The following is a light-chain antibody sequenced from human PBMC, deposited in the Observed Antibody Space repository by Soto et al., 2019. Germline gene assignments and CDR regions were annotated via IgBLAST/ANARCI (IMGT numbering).Light chain of an antibody. Sequence: SALTQPRSVSGSPGQSVTISCTGTSSDVGGYNYVSWYQQHPGKAPKLMIYDVSKRPPGVPDRFSGSKSGNTASLTISGLQAEDEADYYCCSYAGSYTYVFGTGTKVNVL. CDR2: DVS. V-gene: IGLV2-11*01. J-gene: IGLJ1*01. CDR1: SSDVGGYNY. CDR3: CSYAGSYTYV.